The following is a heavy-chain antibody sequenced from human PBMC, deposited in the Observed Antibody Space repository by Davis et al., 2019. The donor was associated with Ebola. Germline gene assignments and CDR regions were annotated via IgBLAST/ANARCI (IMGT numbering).Heavy chain of an antibody. D-gene: IGHD6-13*01. J-gene: IGHJ6*02. CDR3: ARGPMPSWYADYYKYGMDV. V-gene: IGHV3-43*02. Sequence: GESLKISCSASGFTFNTNAMSWVRQAPGKGLEWVSTISASGRTVEYAASMKGRFTISRDNSKESLYLQINSLRSEDTALYFCARGPMPSWYADYYKYGMDVWGQGTTVTASS. CDR2: ISASGRTV. CDR1: GFTFNTNA.